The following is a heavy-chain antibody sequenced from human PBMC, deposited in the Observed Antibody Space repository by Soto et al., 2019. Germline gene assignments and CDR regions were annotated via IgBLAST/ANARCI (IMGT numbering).Heavy chain of an antibody. V-gene: IGHV3-74*01. D-gene: IGHD6-19*01. CDR3: VRESGVAADC. CDR1: GFTFDSHW. J-gene: IGHJ4*02. Sequence: ESGGVLVQPGESLRLSCVASGFTFDSHWMHWVRQAPGEGLVWVSRIKTDGYAAAYADSVKGRFTISRDNTKNTVYLQMNSLRAEDTAVYFCVRESGVAADCWGQGTLVTVSS. CDR2: IKTDGYAA.